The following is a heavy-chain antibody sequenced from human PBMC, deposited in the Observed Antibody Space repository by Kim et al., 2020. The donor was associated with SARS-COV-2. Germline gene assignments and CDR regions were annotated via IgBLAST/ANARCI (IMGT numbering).Heavy chain of an antibody. V-gene: IGHV4-30-4*01. D-gene: IGHD3-10*01. CDR2: IYYSGST. CDR3: ARGPDGSGSYYQKPEYYFDY. J-gene: IGHJ4*02. Sequence: SETLSLTCTVSGGSISSGDYYWSWIRQPPGKGLEWIGYIYYSGSTYYNPSLKSRVTISVDTSKNQFSLKLSSVTAADTAVYYCARGPDGSGSYYQKPEYYFDYWGQGTLVTVSS. CDR1: GGSISSGDYY.